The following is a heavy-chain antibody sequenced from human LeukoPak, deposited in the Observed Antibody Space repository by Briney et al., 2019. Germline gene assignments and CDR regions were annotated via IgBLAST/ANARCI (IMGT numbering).Heavy chain of an antibody. CDR3: AKDCSGGSCDSGLY. CDR2: TSGSGGTT. J-gene: IGHJ4*02. D-gene: IGHD2-15*01. CDR1: GFTFSSYS. Sequence: GGSLRLSCAASGFTFSSYSMSWVRQPPGKGLEWVSRTSGSGGTTYYADTVKGRFTISRDTSKNTLYLQMNSLRAEDTAVYYCAKDCSGGSCDSGLYWGQRTLVTVSS. V-gene: IGHV3-23*01.